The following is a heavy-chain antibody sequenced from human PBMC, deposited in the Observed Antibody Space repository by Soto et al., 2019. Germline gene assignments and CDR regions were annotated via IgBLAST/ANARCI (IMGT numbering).Heavy chain of an antibody. Sequence: QVQLVQSGAEVKKPGASVKVSCRASGYTFTNYYMHWVRQAPGQGLEWMGIIHPIVGSTSYAKKFKGRVTLTRDTSTSTAYMELTSLRSDDTAVYYCLREWLLLNDRPDQYYGLDVWGQGTTVIVSS. CDR3: LREWLLLNDRPDQYYGLDV. D-gene: IGHD5-12*01. V-gene: IGHV1-46*01. CDR2: IHPIVGST. CDR1: GYTFTNYY. J-gene: IGHJ6*02.